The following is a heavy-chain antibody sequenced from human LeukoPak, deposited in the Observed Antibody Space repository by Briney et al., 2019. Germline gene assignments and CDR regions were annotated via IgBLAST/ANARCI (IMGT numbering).Heavy chain of an antibody. CDR1: GSTFTSYD. V-gene: IGHV1-8*01. CDR2: MNPNSGNT. Sequence: ASVKVSCKASGSTFTSYDINWVRQATGQGLEWMGWMNPNSGNTGYAQKFQGRVTMTRNTSISTAYMELSSLRSEDTAVYYCARERIAARRLDYWGQGTLVTVSS. CDR3: ARERIAARRLDY. J-gene: IGHJ4*02. D-gene: IGHD6-6*01.